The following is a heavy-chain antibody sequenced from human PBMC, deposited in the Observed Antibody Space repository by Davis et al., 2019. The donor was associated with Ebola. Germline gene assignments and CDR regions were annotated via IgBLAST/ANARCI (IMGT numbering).Heavy chain of an antibody. V-gene: IGHV3-30-3*01. J-gene: IGHJ4*02. D-gene: IGHD6-6*01. CDR2: ISYDGSNK. CDR1: GFTFSSYA. CDR3: ARTMRREYSSSPIHY. Sequence: PGGSLRLSCAASGFTFSSYAMHWVRQAPGKGLEWVAVISYDGSNKYYADSVKGRFTISRDNSKNTLYLQMNSLRAEDTAVYYCARTMRREYSSSPIHYWGQGTLVTVSS.